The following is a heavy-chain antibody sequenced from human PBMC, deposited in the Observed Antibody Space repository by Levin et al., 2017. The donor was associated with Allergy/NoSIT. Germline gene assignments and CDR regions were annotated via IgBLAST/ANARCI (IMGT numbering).Heavy chain of an antibody. J-gene: IGHJ5*02. D-gene: IGHD3-10*01. CDR2: IYYSGST. CDR1: GGSISSGGYY. V-gene: IGHV4-31*03. Sequence: SETLSLTCTVSGGSISSGGYYWSWIRQHPGKGLEWIGYIYYSGSTYYNPSLKSRVTISVDTSKNQFSLKLSSVTAADTAVYYCASDPTGSGSYYGVGWFDPWGQGTLVTVSS. CDR3: ASDPTGSGSYYGVGWFDP.